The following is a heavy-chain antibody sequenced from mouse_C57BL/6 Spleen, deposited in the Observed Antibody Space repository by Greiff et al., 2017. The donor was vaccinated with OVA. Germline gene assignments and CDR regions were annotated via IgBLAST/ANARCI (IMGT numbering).Heavy chain of an antibody. CDR2: IDPEDGET. J-gene: IGHJ4*01. CDR3: ARSVVATYYAMDY. D-gene: IGHD1-1*01. Sequence: EVKLMESGAELVKPGASVKLSCTASGFNIKDYYMHWVKQRTEQGLEWIGRIDPEDGETKYAPKFQGKATITADTSSNTAYLQLSSLTSEDTAVYYCARSVVATYYAMDYWGQGTSVTVSS. V-gene: IGHV14-2*01. CDR1: GFNIKDYY.